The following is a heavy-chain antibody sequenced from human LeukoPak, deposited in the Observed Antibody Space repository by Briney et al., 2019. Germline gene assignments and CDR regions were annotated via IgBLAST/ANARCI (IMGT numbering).Heavy chain of an antibody. CDR2: ISGSGGST. J-gene: IGHJ4*02. Sequence: PGGSLRLSCAASGFAFSTYSMNWVRQAPGKGLEWVSAISGSGGSTYYADSVKGRFTISRDNSKNTLYLQMNSLRAEDTAVYYCAKDLRHGYPAFQYHTMPFHYWGQGTLVTVSS. CDR1: GFAFSTYS. D-gene: IGHD2-2*01. V-gene: IGHV3-23*01. CDR3: AKDLRHGYPAFQYHTMPFHY.